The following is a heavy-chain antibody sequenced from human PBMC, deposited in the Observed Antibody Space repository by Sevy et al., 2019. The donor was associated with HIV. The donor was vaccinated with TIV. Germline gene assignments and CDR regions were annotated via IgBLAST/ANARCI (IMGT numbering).Heavy chain of an antibody. J-gene: IGHJ3*02. D-gene: IGHD2-21*02. Sequence: SETLSLTCTVSGGSISSSSYYWGWIRQPPGKGLEWIGSIYYSGSTYYNPSLKSRVTISVDTSKNQFSLKLGSVTAADTAVYYCARSQDRNCGGDCYRQSDAFDIWGQGTMVTVSS. CDR3: ARSQDRNCGGDCYRQSDAFDI. CDR1: GGSISSSSYY. V-gene: IGHV4-39*01. CDR2: IYYSGST.